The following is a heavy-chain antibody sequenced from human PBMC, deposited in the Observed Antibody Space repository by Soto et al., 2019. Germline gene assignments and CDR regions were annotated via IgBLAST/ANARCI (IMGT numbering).Heavy chain of an antibody. D-gene: IGHD2-15*01. Sequence: QVQLVQSGAEVKKPGASVKVSCKASGYTFTSYGISWVRQAPGQGLEWMGWISAYNGNTNYAQKLQGRVTMTTDTSTSTVYMELRSLRSDDTAVYYCARGTIVVVVAATVPFDYWGQGTLVTVSS. V-gene: IGHV1-18*01. CDR1: GYTFTSYG. CDR2: ISAYNGNT. CDR3: ARGTIVVVVAATVPFDY. J-gene: IGHJ4*02.